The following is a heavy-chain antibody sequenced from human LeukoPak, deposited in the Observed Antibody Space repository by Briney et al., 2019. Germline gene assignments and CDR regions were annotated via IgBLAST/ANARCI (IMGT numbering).Heavy chain of an antibody. CDR1: GGTFSSYA. Sequence: SVKVSCKASGGTFSSYAISWVRQAPGQGLEWMGGIIPIFGTANYAQKFQGRVTITTDESTSTAYMELSSLRSEDTAVYYCARDSGEYYDFWSGFGYWGQGTLVTVSS. D-gene: IGHD3-3*01. V-gene: IGHV1-69*05. CDR2: IIPIFGTA. CDR3: ARDSGEYYDFWSGFGY. J-gene: IGHJ4*02.